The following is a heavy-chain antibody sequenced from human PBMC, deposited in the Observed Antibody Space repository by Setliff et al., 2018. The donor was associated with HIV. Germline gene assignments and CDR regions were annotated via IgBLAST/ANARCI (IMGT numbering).Heavy chain of an antibody. CDR3: ATDTAMLQEGTEF. D-gene: IGHD5-18*01. J-gene: IGHJ4*02. CDR1: GGSISGSNYY. V-gene: IGHV4-39*01. Sequence: LSLTCTVSGGSISGSNYYWAWIRQPPGKGLEWIGSSYYSGSTYYNPSLKSRVTISVDTSKNQFSLKLSSVTAADTAIYYCATDTAMLQEGTEFWGQGTLVTVSS. CDR2: SYYSGST.